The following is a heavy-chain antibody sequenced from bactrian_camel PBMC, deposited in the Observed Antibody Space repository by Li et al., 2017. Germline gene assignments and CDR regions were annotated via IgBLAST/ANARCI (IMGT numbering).Heavy chain of an antibody. CDR1: GFTFSSYW. J-gene: IGHJ4*01. CDR2: IDKSGAST. D-gene: IGHD3*01. CDR3: ATGEGFDCSGAYCSLHY. V-gene: IGHV3S25*01. Sequence: VESGGSLRLSCAASGFTFSSYWMYWVRQAPGKGLEWVSTIDKSGASTYYADSMKGRFAISRDNAKNTMYLQMNSLKPEDTAVYFCATGEGFDCSGAYCSLHYWGQGTQVTVS.